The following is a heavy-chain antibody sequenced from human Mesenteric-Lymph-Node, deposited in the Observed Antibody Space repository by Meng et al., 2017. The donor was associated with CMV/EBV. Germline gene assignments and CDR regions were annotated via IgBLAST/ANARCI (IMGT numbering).Heavy chain of an antibody. V-gene: IGHV4-39*01. D-gene: IGHD1-1*01. Sequence: SETLSLTCSVSDDSISGNRYYWGWIRQPPGKGLEWIGSINYNGRTYYSPSLKSRVTISSDTSKNQLSLKLTSLTAADTAVYYCARRLVGTGTAFEYWGQGTLVTVSS. CDR1: DDSISGNRYY. CDR3: ARRLVGTGTAFEY. CDR2: INYNGRT. J-gene: IGHJ4*02.